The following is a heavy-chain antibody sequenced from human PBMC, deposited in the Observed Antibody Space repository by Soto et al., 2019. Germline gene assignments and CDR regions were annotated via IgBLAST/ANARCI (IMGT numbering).Heavy chain of an antibody. CDR2: IRSKAYGGTT. J-gene: IGHJ6*02. CDR1: GFTFGDYA. Sequence: SLRLSCTASGFTFGDYAMSWFRQAPGKGLEWVGFIRSKAYGGTTEYAASVKGRFTISRDDSKSIAYLQMNSLKTEDTAVYYCTRDHITYSPYYYYGLDVRGQGTTVTGSS. D-gene: IGHD2-15*01. CDR3: TRDHITYSPYYYYGLDV. V-gene: IGHV3-49*03.